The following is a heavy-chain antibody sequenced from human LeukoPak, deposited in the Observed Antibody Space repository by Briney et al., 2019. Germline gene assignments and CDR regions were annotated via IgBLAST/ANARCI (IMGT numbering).Heavy chain of an antibody. CDR1: GGSISSSSYY. CDR3: ARAGYSNSRSWFDP. J-gene: IGHJ5*02. Sequence: PSETLSLTCTVSGGSISSSSYYWGWIRQPPGKGLEWIGSIYYSGSTYYNPSLKSRVTISVDTSKNQFSLKLSSVTAADTAVYYCARAGYSNSRSWFDPWGQGTLVTVSS. D-gene: IGHD6-6*01. CDR2: IYYSGST. V-gene: IGHV4-39*01.